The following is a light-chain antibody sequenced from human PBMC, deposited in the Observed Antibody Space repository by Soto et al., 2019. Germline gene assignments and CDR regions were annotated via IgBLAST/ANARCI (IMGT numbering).Light chain of an antibody. Sequence: QSVLTQPPSASGTPGQRVTFSCSGSSSNIGSGTVNWYQQLPGTAPKLLIYNDNQRPSGVPDRFSGSKSGTSASLAISGLQSEDEADYYCSSYAGSNYPYVFGTGTKLTVL. J-gene: IGLJ1*01. CDR1: SSNIGSGT. V-gene: IGLV1-44*01. CDR2: NDN. CDR3: SSYAGSNYPYV.